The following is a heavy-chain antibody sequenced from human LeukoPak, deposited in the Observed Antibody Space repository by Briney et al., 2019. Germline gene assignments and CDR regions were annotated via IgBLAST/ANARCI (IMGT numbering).Heavy chain of an antibody. V-gene: IGHV6-1*01. J-gene: IGHJ2*01. D-gene: IGHD2-2*01. CDR2: TYYRSKWYN. CDR1: GDSVSSNSAA. Sequence: SQTLSLTCAISGDSVSSNSAAWNWIRQSPSRGLEWLGRTYYRSKWYNDYAVSVKSRITINPDTSKNQFSLKLSSVTAADTAVYYCAGAPGYCSSTSCYDPRRHWYFDLWGRGTLVTVSS. CDR3: AGAPGYCSSTSCYDPRRHWYFDL.